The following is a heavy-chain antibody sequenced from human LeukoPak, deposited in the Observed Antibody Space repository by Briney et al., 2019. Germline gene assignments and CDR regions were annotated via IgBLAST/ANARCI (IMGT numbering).Heavy chain of an antibody. CDR3: ARHNHGYDWDF. J-gene: IGHJ4*02. V-gene: IGHV3-53*01. CDR2: IFGGGST. D-gene: IGHD5-12*01. CDR1: GFTVSSKY. Sequence: GGSLRLSCAASGFTVSSKYMSWVRQAPGKGLEWDSVIFGGGSTYYADCVKGRFTISRDNSKNSLFLQVNSLRAEDTAVYYCARHNHGYDWDFWGQGTLVTVSS.